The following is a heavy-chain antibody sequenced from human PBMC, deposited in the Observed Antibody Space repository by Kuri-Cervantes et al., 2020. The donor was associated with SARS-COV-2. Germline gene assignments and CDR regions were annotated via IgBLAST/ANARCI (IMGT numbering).Heavy chain of an antibody. D-gene: IGHD6-19*01. CDR3: ARSSGWYDY. Sequence: GGSLRLSCAASGFTFSSYWMHWVRQAPGKGLVWVSRINSDGSSTSYADSVEGRLTISRDNAKNTLYLQMNSLRAGDTAVYYCARSSGWYDYWGQGTLVTVSS. J-gene: IGHJ4*02. V-gene: IGHV3-74*01. CDR2: INSDGSST. CDR1: GFTFSSYW.